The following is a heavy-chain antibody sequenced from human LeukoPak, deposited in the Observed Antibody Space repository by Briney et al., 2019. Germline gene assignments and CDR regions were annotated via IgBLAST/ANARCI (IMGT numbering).Heavy chain of an antibody. CDR3: ARGGDYEIDY. CDR1: GVSIRTYY. CDR2: IYRGST. J-gene: IGHJ4*02. D-gene: IGHD4-17*01. V-gene: IGHV4-59*01. Sequence: SETLSLTCTFSGVSIRTYYWNWLRQPPGKGPEWIGYIYRGSTNYNPSFESRVTISVDTSKNQFSLKLSSVTAADTAVYYCARGGDYEIDYWGQGILVTVSS.